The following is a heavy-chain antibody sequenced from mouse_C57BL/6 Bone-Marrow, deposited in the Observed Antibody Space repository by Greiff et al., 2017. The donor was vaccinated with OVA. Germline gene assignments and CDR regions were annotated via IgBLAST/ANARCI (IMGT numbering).Heavy chain of an antibody. CDR1: GYTFTSYW. D-gene: IGHD1-1*01. J-gene: IGHJ1*03. V-gene: IGHV1-59*01. Sequence: VQLQQPGAELVRPGTSVKLSCKASGYTFTSYWMHWVKQRPGQGLEWIGVIDPSDSYTNYNQKFKGKATLTVDTSSSTAYMQLSSLTSEDSAVYYCARSNYGSSYDRYFDVWGTGTTVTASS. CDR3: ARSNYGSSYDRYFDV. CDR2: IDPSDSYT.